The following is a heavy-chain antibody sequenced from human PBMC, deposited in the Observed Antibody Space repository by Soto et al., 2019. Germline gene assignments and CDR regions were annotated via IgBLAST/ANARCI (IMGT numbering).Heavy chain of an antibody. CDR1: GDSINNIGYY. Sequence: PSETLSLTCTVSGDSINNIGYYWNWIRQHPGKGLEWIGSISYTGSTYYNPSLKSRLSISVDTSQNQFSMKLNSVTAADTAVYYCAREEAVRLERRFDPWGQGILVTVSS. J-gene: IGHJ5*02. CDR3: AREEAVRLERRFDP. CDR2: ISYTGST. V-gene: IGHV4-31*03. D-gene: IGHD6-6*01.